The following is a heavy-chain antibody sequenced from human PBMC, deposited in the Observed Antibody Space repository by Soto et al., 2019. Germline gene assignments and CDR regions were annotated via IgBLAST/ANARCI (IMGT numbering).Heavy chain of an antibody. CDR2: IGTIDDT. Sequence: EVQLVESGGGLVQPGESLRLSCAASGFTFSSSDMHWVRQAPGKGLEWVSAIGTIDDTYYPGSVKGRITISRENAKKSLYGQMNSLTAGDTGVYYFGREGRRGSLNGLDLDLWGRCTPVPV. D-gene: IGHD2-8*01. CDR3: GREGRRGSLNGLDLDL. CDR1: GFTFSSSD. V-gene: IGHV3-13*01. J-gene: IGHJ2*01.